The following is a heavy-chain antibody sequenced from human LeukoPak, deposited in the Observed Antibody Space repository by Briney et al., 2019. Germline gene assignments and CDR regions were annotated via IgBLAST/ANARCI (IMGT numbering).Heavy chain of an antibody. V-gene: IGHV4-61*01. J-gene: IGHJ4*02. CDR1: GGSVSSGSYY. CDR2: IYYSGST. Sequence: PSETLSLTRTVSGGSVSSGSYYWSWIRQPPGKGLEWIGYIYYSGSTNYNPSLKSRVTISVDTSKNQFSLKLSSVTAADTAVYYCARGRIAAGDWGQGTLVTVSS. D-gene: IGHD6-6*01. CDR3: ARGRIAAGD.